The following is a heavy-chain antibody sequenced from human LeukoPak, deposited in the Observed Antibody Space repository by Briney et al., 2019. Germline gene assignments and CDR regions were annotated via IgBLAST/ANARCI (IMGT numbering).Heavy chain of an antibody. D-gene: IGHD3-16*02. CDR3: AREDLMITFGGVIVKYYYYGMDV. J-gene: IGHJ6*02. CDR1: GGTFSSYG. CDR2: IIPIFGTA. Sequence: SVKVSCKASGGTFSSYGISWVRQAPGQGLEWMGRIIPIFGTANYAQKFQGRVTITADESTSTAYMELSSLRSEDTAVYYCAREDLMITFGGVIVKYYYYGMDVWGQGTTVTVSS. V-gene: IGHV1-69*15.